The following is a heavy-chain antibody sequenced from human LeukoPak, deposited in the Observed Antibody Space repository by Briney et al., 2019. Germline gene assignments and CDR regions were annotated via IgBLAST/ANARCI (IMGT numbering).Heavy chain of an antibody. J-gene: IGHJ4*02. CDR1: GYTFTGYY. CDR2: INPNSGGT. D-gene: IGHD6-19*01. Sequence: ASVKVSCKASGYTFTGYYMHWVRQAPGQGLEWMGWINPNSGGTNYAQKFQGRVTMTRDTSISTLYMELSRLRSDDTAVYYCARVRAYSSGWNFDYWGQGTLVPVSS. CDR3: ARVRAYSSGWNFDY. V-gene: IGHV1-2*02.